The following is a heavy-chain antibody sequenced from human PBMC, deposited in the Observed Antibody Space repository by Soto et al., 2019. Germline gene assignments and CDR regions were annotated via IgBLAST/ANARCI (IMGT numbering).Heavy chain of an antibody. CDR2: ITGIDGVT. J-gene: IGHJ5*02. D-gene: IGHD2-15*01. V-gene: IGHV3-23*01. CDR3: AKDRGPYCSGGICYPPSWFDP. Sequence: GGSLRVPGVGAAVTLGDYARSSVREAQGQGLDCVASITGIDGVTDDAGSGKGRFTIYRDNPKNTLYLQMNNLRAEDTAMFYCAKDRGPYCSGGICYPPSWFDPWGQGTQVAVSS. CDR1: AVTLGDYA.